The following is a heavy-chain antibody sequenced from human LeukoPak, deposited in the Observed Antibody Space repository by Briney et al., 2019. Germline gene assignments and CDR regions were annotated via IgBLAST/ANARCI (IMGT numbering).Heavy chain of an antibody. CDR2: INHSGST. V-gene: IGHV4-34*01. CDR3: ARARPIVLMVYAMAGYFDY. CDR1: GGSFSGYY. J-gene: IGHJ4*02. D-gene: IGHD2-8*01. Sequence: SETLSLTCAVYGGSFSGYYWSWIRQPPGKGLEWIGEINHSGSTNYNPSLKSRVTISVDTSKNQFSLKLSSVTAADTAVYYCARARPIVLMVYAMAGYFDYWGQGTLVTVSS.